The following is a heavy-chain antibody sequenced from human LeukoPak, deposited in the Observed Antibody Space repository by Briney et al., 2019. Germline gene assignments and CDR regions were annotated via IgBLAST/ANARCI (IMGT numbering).Heavy chain of an antibody. V-gene: IGHV3-23*01. D-gene: IGHD1-26*01. CDR2: ISGSGGTT. Sequence: GGSLRLSCAASGFTFSSFAMSWVRQAPGKGLEWVSGISGSGGTTYSAASVEGRFTISRDNSKNTPYLQMNSLRAEDTAVYYCASSSVGAPFDYWGQGTLVTVSS. CDR3: ASSSVGAPFDY. CDR1: GFTFSSFA. J-gene: IGHJ4*02.